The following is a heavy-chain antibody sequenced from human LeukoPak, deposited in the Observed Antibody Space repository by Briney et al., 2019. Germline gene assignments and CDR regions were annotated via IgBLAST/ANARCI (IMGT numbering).Heavy chain of an antibody. D-gene: IGHD4-17*01. CDR2: ISAYNGNT. V-gene: IGHV1-18*01. CDR1: GYTFTSYG. CDR3: ASISYGDYSFDY. J-gene: IGHJ4*02. Sequence: ASVKVSCKAPGYTFTSYGISWVRQAPGQGLEWMGWISAYNGNTNYAQKLQGRVTMTTDTSTSTAYMELRSLRSDDTAVYYCASISYGDYSFDYWGQGTLVTVSS.